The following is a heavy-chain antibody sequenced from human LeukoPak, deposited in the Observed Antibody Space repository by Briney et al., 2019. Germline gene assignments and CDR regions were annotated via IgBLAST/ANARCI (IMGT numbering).Heavy chain of an antibody. CDR1: GFTFSTHW. Sequence: PGGSLRLSCAASGFTFSTHWMHWVHQAPGRGLVWVSRINSDGYSTKYADSVKGRFTISRDNAKNTLYLHMISLRAEDTAVYYCACSSGRDAFDIWGQGTMVIVSS. J-gene: IGHJ3*02. CDR2: INSDGYST. D-gene: IGHD3-22*01. CDR3: ACSSGRDAFDI. V-gene: IGHV3-74*03.